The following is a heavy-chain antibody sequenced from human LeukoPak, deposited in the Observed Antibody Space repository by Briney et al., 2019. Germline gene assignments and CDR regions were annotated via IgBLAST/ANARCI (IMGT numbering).Heavy chain of an antibody. D-gene: IGHD3-3*01. CDR1: GFTFSRYW. V-gene: IGHV3-7*01. CDR3: ARDPYDDGLSYGAFDI. CDR2: IRQDGSEQ. Sequence: PGGSLRLSCAASGFTFSRYWMTWVRQAPGQGLEWVANIRQDGSEQYYGDSVKGRFSISRDNAKKSLYLQMNGLRAEDTAVYYCARDPYDDGLSYGAFDIWATGQWSPSPQ. J-gene: IGHJ3*02.